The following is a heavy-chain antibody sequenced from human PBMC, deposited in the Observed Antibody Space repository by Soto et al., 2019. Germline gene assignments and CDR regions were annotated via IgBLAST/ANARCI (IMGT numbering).Heavy chain of an antibody. Sequence: EVQLVESGGGLVQPGGSLRLSCAASAFTFSSYSMNWVRQAPGKGLEWVAFISSGSSTIYHAYSVKGRFTISRDNAKNSLYLQMNSLRVEDTAVYYCARVGLYYFDSWGQGTLVTVSS. J-gene: IGHJ4*02. CDR2: ISSGSSTI. CDR3: ARVGLYYFDS. CDR1: AFTFSSYS. V-gene: IGHV3-48*01.